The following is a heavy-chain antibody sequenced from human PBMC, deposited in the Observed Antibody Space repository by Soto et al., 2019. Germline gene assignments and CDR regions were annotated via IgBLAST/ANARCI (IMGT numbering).Heavy chain of an antibody. CDR3: ARGRIAADGFDY. CDR1: GGSISSYY. J-gene: IGHJ4*02. V-gene: IGHV4-59*01. D-gene: IGHD6-13*01. CDR2: IYYSGST. Sequence: PSETLSLTCTVSGGSISSYYWSWIRQPPGKGLEWIGYIYYSGSTNYNPSLKSRVTISVDTSKNQFSLKLSSVTAADTAVYYCARGRIAADGFDYWGQGTLVTVSS.